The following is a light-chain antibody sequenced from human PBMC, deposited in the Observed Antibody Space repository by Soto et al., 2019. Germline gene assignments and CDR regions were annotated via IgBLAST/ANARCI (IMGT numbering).Light chain of an antibody. Sequence: QSVLTQPASVSGSHGQSITISCTGSSGDIGSYNRVYWYQQHPGKAPKLIIYEVTDRPSGVSNRFSGSKSGNTASLTISGLQAEDDAEYYCSSYTNINTRACVFGTGTKV. CDR3: SSYTNINTRACV. J-gene: IGLJ1*01. CDR1: SGDIGSYNR. V-gene: IGLV2-14*01. CDR2: EVT.